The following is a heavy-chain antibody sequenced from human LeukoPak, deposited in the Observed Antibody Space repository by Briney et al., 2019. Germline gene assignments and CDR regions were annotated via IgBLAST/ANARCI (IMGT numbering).Heavy chain of an antibody. V-gene: IGHV3-23*01. CDR2: ISGSGSST. CDR1: GFTFSGYA. J-gene: IGHJ4*02. Sequence: PGGSLRLSCAASGFTFSGYAMTWVRQAPGKGLEWVSTISGSGSSTYYADSMKGRFTISRDNSNNTLYLQMNSLRAEDTAVYYCARDFKAVAGTSHEVFDYWGQGTLVTVSS. CDR3: ARDFKAVAGTSHEVFDY. D-gene: IGHD6-19*01.